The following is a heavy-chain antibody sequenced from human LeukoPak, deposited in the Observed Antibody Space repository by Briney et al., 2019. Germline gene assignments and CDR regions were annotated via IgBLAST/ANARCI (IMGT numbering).Heavy chain of an antibody. CDR2: INHSGST. CDR1: GGSFGGYY. J-gene: IGHJ5*02. Sequence: SETLSLTCAVYGGSFGGYYWSWIRQPPGKGLEWVGEINHSGSTNYNPSLKSRVTISVDTSKNQFSLKLSSVTAADTAVYYCARGISAGGRIYCSSTSCYTSWFDPWGQGTLVTVSS. D-gene: IGHD2-2*02. V-gene: IGHV4-34*01. CDR3: ARGISAGGRIYCSSTSCYTSWFDP.